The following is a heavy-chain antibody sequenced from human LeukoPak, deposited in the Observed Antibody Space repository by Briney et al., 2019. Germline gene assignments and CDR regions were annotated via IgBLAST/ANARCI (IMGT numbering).Heavy chain of an antibody. V-gene: IGHV4-34*01. CDR3: AVGRPRNTTRLDDGYDF. J-gene: IGHJ3*01. D-gene: IGHD1-1*01. CDR2: INHSGST. Sequence: SSETLSLTCAVYGGSFSGYYWSWIRQPPGKGLEWIGEINHSGSTNYNPSLKSRLTMSADTSKKQFSLILNSVTAADTAVYYCAVGRPRNTTRLDDGYDFWGQGTMVTVSS. CDR1: GGSFSGYY.